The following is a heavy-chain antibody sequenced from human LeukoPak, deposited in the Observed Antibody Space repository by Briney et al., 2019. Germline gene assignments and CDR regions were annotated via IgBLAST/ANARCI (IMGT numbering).Heavy chain of an antibody. J-gene: IGHJ4*02. Sequence: SETLSLSCTVSGDSITSGGYYGGWIRQRPGKGLEWIGYIYKTGSTYYSPSLKSRVTMSVHTSRNQFSLKLTSVTASDTAGYYCARDVLRWGQGTLVTVSS. CDR3: ARDVLR. V-gene: IGHV4-31*03. CDR1: GDSITSGGYY. CDR2: IYKTGST.